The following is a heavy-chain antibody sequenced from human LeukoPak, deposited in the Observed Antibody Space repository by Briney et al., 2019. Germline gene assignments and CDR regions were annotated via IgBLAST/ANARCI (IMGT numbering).Heavy chain of an antibody. CDR3: ARPLLGYCSSTSCYPALSYAFDI. CDR2: INPNSGGT. V-gene: IGHV1-2*02. D-gene: IGHD2-2*01. J-gene: IGHJ3*02. CDR1: GYTLTGYH. Sequence: ASVKVSCTASGYTLTGYHMNWVRQAPGQGLEWMGWINPNSGGTNYAQKFQGEVTLTRDTSISTAYMELSRLRSDDTAVYYCARPLLGYCSSTSCYPALSYAFDIWGQGTMVTVSS.